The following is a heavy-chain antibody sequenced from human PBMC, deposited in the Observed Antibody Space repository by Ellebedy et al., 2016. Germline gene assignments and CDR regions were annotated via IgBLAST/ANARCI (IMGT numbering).Heavy chain of an antibody. CDR3: ARSVVVTAMQYYYYGMDV. V-gene: IGHV1-69*13. CDR2: IIRMLDTV. Sequence: SVKVSCXASGYTFSNYGITWVRQAPGQGLEWMGGIIRMLDTVNYAQKFQGRVTITADESTRTAFMELSSLRSEDTAIYYCARSVVVTAMQYYYYGMDVWGQGTTVTVSS. CDR1: GYTFSNYG. D-gene: IGHD2-21*02. J-gene: IGHJ6*02.